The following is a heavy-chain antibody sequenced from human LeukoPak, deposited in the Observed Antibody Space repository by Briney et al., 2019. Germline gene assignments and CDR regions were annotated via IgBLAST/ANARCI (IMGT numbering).Heavy chain of an antibody. J-gene: IGHJ4*02. CDR3: AGRELPRSYF. V-gene: IGHV4-34*01. CDR1: GGSFSGYY. Sequence: SETLSLTCAVYGGSFSGYYWSWIRQPPGKGLEWVGEINHSGSTSYNPSLKSRVTISVDTSKNQFSLRLSSVTAADTAVYFCAGRELPRSYFWGQGTLVAVSS. CDR2: INHSGST. D-gene: IGHD5-24*01.